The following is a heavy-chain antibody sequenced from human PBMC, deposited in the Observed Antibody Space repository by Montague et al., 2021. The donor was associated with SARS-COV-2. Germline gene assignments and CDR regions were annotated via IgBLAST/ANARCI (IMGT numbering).Heavy chain of an antibody. CDR1: GFTFSSYW. CDR2: INSDGSST. V-gene: IGHV3-74*01. J-gene: IGHJ3*02. D-gene: IGHD5-18*01. Sequence: SLRLSCAAFGFTFSSYWMHWVRQAPGKGLVWVSRINSDGSSTSYADSVKGRSSISRDNAKNTLYLQMNSLRAEDTAVYYCTRRGYRYGRVTCDAFDIWGQGTMVTVSS. CDR3: TRRGYRYGRVTCDAFDI.